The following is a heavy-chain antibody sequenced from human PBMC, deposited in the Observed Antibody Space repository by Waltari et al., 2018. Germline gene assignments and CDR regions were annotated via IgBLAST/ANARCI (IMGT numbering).Heavy chain of an antibody. Sequence: QVQLQQWGAGLLKPSETLSLTCAVYGGSFSGYYWSWIRQPPGKGLEWIGEINHSGSTNYNPSLKSRVTISVDTSKNQFSLKLSSVTAADTAVYYCARDSDSHYYGMDVWGQGTTVTVSS. D-gene: IGHD1-26*01. J-gene: IGHJ6*02. CDR3: ARDSDSHYYGMDV. V-gene: IGHV4-34*01. CDR2: INHSGST. CDR1: GGSFSGYY.